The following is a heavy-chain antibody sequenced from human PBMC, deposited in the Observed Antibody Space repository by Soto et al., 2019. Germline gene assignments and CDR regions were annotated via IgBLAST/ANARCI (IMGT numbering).Heavy chain of an antibody. CDR3: AKEEGLYSSSSAVNS. Sequence: EVQLLESGGNLVQPGGSLRLTCSASGFTFDSYALTWVRQAPGKRLEWVSVISGSGRTTHYTKSVQGRFTISRDNSGSTLYLHMSSLTVEDTAVYFCAKEEGLYSSSSAVNSWGQGTLVTGSS. J-gene: IGHJ4*02. CDR2: ISGSGRTT. D-gene: IGHD6-6*01. CDR1: GFTFDSYA. V-gene: IGHV3-23*01.